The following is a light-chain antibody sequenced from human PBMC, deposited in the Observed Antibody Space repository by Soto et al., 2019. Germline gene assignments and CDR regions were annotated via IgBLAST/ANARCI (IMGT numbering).Light chain of an antibody. CDR1: QDISNY. V-gene: IGKV1-27*01. J-gene: IGKJ4*01. Sequence: DIQMTQSPSSLSASVGDRVTITCRTSQDISNYLAWYQQKPGKVPKLLIYAASTLQSGVPSRFSGGGSGTDLSLTISSLHPEDVATYYCQKYNIAPHTFGGGTKVEIQ. CDR3: QKYNIAPHT. CDR2: AAS.